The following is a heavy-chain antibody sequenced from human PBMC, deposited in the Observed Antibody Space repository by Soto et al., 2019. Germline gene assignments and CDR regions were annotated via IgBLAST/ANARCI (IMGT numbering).Heavy chain of an antibody. J-gene: IGHJ4*02. CDR3: AREGGHCTRPTCYSGFES. CDR1: GFTFNNHG. Sequence: QGHLLQSGGGVVRPGRSLTLSCEASGFTFNNHGAHWVRQAPGKGLEWVAVIWHDGSEEYYADSVKGRFTISRDNFKNTLSLRMNSLTVKDTALYYCAREGGHCTRPTCYSGFESWAQGRLVTVSS. V-gene: IGHV3-33*01. CDR2: IWHDGSEE. D-gene: IGHD2-8*01.